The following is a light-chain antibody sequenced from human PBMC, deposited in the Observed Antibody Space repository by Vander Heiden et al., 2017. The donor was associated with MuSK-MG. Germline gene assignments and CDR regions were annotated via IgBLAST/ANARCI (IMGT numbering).Light chain of an antibody. J-gene: IGLJ1*01. CDR1: SSDVGGYNY. Sequence: QSALTQPPSAPGSPGQSVTISCTGTSSDVGGYNYVSWYQQHPGKAPKLMIYEVSQRPSGVPDRFSGSKSGNTASLTVSGLQAEDEADYCCSSYAGSNNFVFGTGTKVTVL. CDR2: EVS. CDR3: SSYAGSNNFV. V-gene: IGLV2-8*01.